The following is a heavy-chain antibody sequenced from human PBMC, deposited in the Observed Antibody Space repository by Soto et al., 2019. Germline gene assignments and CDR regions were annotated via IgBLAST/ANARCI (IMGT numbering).Heavy chain of an antibody. CDR2: INPNSGGT. J-gene: IGHJ5*02. Sequence: ASVKVSCKASGYTFTGYYMHWVRQAPGQGLEWMGWINPNSGGTNYAQKFQGRVTMTRDTSISTAYMELSRLRSDDTAVYYCARAREGLRYFDWPTNWFDPWGQGTLVNVSS. CDR3: ARAREGLRYFDWPTNWFDP. CDR1: GYTFTGYY. D-gene: IGHD3-9*01. V-gene: IGHV1-2*02.